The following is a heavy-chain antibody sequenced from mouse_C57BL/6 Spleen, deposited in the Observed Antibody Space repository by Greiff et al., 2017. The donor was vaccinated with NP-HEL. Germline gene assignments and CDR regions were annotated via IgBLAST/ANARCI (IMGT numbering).Heavy chain of an antibody. D-gene: IGHD2-3*01. J-gene: IGHJ2*01. CDR2: IDPSDSYT. Sequence: QVQLQQPGAELVMPGASVKLSCKASGYTFTSYWMHWVKQRPGQGLEWIGEIDPSDSYTNYNQKFKGKSTLTVDKSSSTAYMQLSSLTSDDSAVYYCARRRDGYYFDYWGQGTTLTVSS. CDR3: ARRRDGYYFDY. V-gene: IGHV1-69*01. CDR1: GYTFTSYW.